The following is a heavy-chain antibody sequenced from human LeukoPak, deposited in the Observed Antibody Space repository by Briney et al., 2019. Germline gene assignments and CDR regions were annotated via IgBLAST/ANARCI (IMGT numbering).Heavy chain of an antibody. V-gene: IGHV4-4*07. D-gene: IGHD2-15*01. Sequence: PSETLSLTCTVSGGSISSYYWSWIRQPAGQGLEWIGRIYTSGSTNYNPSLKSRVTMSVDTSKNQFSLKLSSVTAADTAVYYCARDGGYCSGGSCYSWTDYWGQGTLVTVSS. J-gene: IGHJ4*02. CDR1: GGSISSYY. CDR3: ARDGGYCSGGSCYSWTDY. CDR2: IYTSGST.